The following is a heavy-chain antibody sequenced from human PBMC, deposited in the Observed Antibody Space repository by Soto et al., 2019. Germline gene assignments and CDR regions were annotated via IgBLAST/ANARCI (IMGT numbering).Heavy chain of an antibody. D-gene: IGHD4-17*01. V-gene: IGHV1-46*01. CDR1: GYTFPSYY. CDR2: INPSGGST. CDR3: ASEDAVTTDYYPYGMDV. Sequence: GASVNVSCEASGYTFPSYYMHWVRQAPGQGLEWMGIINPSGGSTSYAQKFLGRVTMTRDTSTSSVYMELISLRSEDTAVYYCASEDAVTTDYYPYGMDVWGQGTTVTVSS. J-gene: IGHJ6*02.